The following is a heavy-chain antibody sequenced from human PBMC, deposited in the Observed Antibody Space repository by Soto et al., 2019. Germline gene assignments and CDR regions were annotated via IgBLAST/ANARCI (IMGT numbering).Heavy chain of an antibody. J-gene: IGHJ4*02. CDR2: ISSSSSYI. V-gene: IGHV3-21*01. CDR3: ARGNYGSGGHFDY. D-gene: IGHD3-10*01. CDR1: GFTFSSYS. Sequence: GGSMRLSCAASGFTFSSYSMNWVRQAPGKGLEWVSSISSSSSYIYYADSVKGRFTISRDNAKNSLYLQMNSLRAEDTAVYYCARGNYGSGGHFDYWGQGTLVTVSS.